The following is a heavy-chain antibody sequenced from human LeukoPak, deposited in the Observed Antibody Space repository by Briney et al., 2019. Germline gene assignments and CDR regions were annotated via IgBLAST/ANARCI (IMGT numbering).Heavy chain of an antibody. D-gene: IGHD4-23*01. J-gene: IGHJ6*02. Sequence: SETLSLTCTVSGGSISSYYWGWIRQPPGKGLEWIGYIYYSGSTNYNPSLKSRVTISVDTSKNQFSLKLSSVTAADTAVYYCATSTVVTHYYYYGMDVWGQGTTVTVSS. CDR1: GGSISSYY. CDR2: IYYSGST. CDR3: ATSTVVTHYYYYGMDV. V-gene: IGHV4-59*01.